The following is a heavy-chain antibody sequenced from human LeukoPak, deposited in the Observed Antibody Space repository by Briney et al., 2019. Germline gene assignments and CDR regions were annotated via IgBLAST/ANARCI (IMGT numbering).Heavy chain of an antibody. J-gene: IGHJ5*02. CDR2: IIPIFGTA. D-gene: IGHD2-2*01. CDR1: GYTFTSYG. V-gene: IGHV1-69*13. CDR3: ARGGHCSSTSCYRRFDP. Sequence: GASVKVSCKASGYTFTSYGISWVRQAPGQGLEWMGGIIPIFGTANYAQKFQGRVTITADESTSTAYMELSSLRSEDTAVYYCARGGHCSSTSCYRRFDPWGQGTLVTVSS.